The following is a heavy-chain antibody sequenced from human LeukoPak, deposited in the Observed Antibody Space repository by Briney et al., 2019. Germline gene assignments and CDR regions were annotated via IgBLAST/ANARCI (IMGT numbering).Heavy chain of an antibody. V-gene: IGHV3-23*01. Sequence: GALRLSCAASGFTFSSYAMSWVRQAPGKGLEWVSAISGSGGSTYYADSVKGRFTISRDNSKNTLYLQMNSLRAEDTAVYYCAKDAVAGTTYYFDYWGQGTLVTVSP. CDR2: ISGSGGST. D-gene: IGHD6-19*01. CDR1: GFTFSSYA. CDR3: AKDAVAGTTYYFDY. J-gene: IGHJ4*02.